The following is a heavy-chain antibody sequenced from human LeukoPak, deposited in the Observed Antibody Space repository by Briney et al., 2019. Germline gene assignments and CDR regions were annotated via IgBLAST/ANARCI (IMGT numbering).Heavy chain of an antibody. J-gene: IGHJ4*02. CDR2: INHSGST. Sequence: SETLSLTCAVYGGSFSGYYWSWIRQPPGKGLEWIGEINHSGSTNYNPSLKSRVTISVDTSKNQFSLKLSSVTAADTAVYYCARGGWGIQLWFSLDYWGQGTLVTVSS. CDR3: ARGGWGIQLWFSLDY. CDR1: GGSFSGYY. V-gene: IGHV4-34*01. D-gene: IGHD5-18*01.